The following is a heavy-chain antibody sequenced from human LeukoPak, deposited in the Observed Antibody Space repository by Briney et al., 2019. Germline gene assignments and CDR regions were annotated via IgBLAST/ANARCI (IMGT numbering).Heavy chain of an antibody. D-gene: IGHD2-2*01. J-gene: IGHJ4*02. Sequence: ASVKVSCKASGYTFTNYGIDWVRQAPGQGLEWMGWISANTGKTDFAQKFQGRVTMTTDTSTSTVYMELKSLRSDDTALYYCARAGWYTSSTGACDNWGQGTQVTVSS. CDR1: GYTFTNYG. V-gene: IGHV1-18*01. CDR2: ISANTGKT. CDR3: ARAGWYTSSTGACDN.